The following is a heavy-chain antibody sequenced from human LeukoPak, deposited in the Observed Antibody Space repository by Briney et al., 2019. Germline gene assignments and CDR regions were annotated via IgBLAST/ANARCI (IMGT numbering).Heavy chain of an antibody. D-gene: IGHD6-19*01. J-gene: IGHJ2*01. CDR1: GGSVSSGSYY. V-gene: IGHV4-61*01. CDR3: ARIPYSSGWCIWYFDL. Sequence: SETLSLTCTVSGGSVSSGSYYWSWIRQPPGKGLEWIGYIYYSGSTNYNPSLKSRVTISVDTSKNQFSLKLSSVTAADTAVYYCARIPYSSGWCIWYFDLWGRGTLVTVSS. CDR2: IYYSGST.